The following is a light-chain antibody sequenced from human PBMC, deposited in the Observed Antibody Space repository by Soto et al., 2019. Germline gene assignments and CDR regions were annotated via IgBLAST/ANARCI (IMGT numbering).Light chain of an antibody. V-gene: IGKV1-39*01. CDR2: AAS. CDR3: QQSYTSPFT. Sequence: DIQLSQSPSTLSASVGDTVTITCRASQRIGKYLNWYQQKPGKAPKLLIYAASSLQPGAPSSFSGSGSWTDFTLTIRSLHLEDVATYYCQQSYTSPFTFGPGTKVAFK. J-gene: IGKJ3*01. CDR1: QRIGKY.